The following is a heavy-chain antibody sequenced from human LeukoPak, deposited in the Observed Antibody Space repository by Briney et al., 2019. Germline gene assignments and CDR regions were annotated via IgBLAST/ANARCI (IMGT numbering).Heavy chain of an antibody. CDR1: GFTFSSYS. D-gene: IGHD6-13*01. J-gene: IGHJ4*02. CDR2: ISSSSSTI. V-gene: IGHV3-48*04. CDR3: ALSIAAAPWYFDY. Sequence: GGSLRLSCAASGFTFSSYSMNWVRQAPGKGLEWVSYISSSSSTIYYADSVKGRFTTSRDNAKNSLYLQMNSLRAEDTAVYYCALSIAAAPWYFDYWGQGTPVTVSS.